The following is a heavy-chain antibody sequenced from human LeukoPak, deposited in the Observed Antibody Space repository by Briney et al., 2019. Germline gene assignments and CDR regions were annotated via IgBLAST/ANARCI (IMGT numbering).Heavy chain of an antibody. CDR3: AREGNGLLSKDLDY. CDR2: INPRDGGT. CDR1: GYTFADYY. J-gene: IGHJ4*02. V-gene: IGHV1-2*02. D-gene: IGHD2-15*01. Sequence: ASVKVSCEGSGYTFADYYLHWVRQVPGQGLEWVGYINPRDGGTSSPPNFRGRVTMTTDASSSTVYMELSRLTSDDTAIYYCAREGNGLLSKDLDYWGQGTLVTVSS.